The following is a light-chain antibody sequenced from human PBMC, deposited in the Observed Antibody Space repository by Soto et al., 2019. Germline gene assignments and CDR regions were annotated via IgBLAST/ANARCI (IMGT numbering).Light chain of an antibody. Sequence: EIVMTQSPLSLPVTAGEPASISCRSSQSLVYSDGYSYLDWYLQKPGQTPQLLIYVTSNRASGVPDRFSGSGSGTDFTLKISRVEAEDVGFYYCMEALQFPYTFGQGTRLEIK. V-gene: IGKV2-28*01. CDR2: VTS. CDR3: MEALQFPYT. CDR1: QSLVYSDGYSY. J-gene: IGKJ5*01.